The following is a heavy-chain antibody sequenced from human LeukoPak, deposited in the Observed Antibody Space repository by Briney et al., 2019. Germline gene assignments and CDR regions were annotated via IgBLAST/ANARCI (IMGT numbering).Heavy chain of an antibody. Sequence: GGSLRLSCAASGFTFSSYGMHWVRQAPGKGLGWVAVIWYDGSNKYYADSVKGRFTISRDNSKNTLYLQMNSLRAEDTAVYYCAGDKGHTSEWGLLLFDYWGQGTLVTVSS. CDR3: AGDKGHTSEWGLLLFDY. J-gene: IGHJ4*02. CDR2: IWYDGSNK. V-gene: IGHV3-33*01. CDR1: GFTFSSYG. D-gene: IGHD1-26*01.